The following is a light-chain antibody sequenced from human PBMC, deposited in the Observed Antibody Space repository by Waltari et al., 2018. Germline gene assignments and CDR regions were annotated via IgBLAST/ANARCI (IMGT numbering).Light chain of an antibody. Sequence: QSALTQPASVSGSPGQSITISCSGTSSDIGSYNLVSWYQQHPGKAPKLLIYDVTERPSGVSDRFPGSKSGNAASLTISGLQAEDEADYYCSSYAGTSTSVLLGGGTKLTVL. CDR1: SSDIGSYNL. V-gene: IGLV2-23*02. J-gene: IGLJ2*01. CDR2: DVT. CDR3: SSYAGTSTSVL.